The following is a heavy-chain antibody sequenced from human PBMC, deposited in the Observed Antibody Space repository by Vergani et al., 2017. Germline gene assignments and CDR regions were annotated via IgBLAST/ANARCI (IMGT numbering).Heavy chain of an antibody. V-gene: IGHV3-23*01. CDR3: ARGKYDFWSAVEY. Sequence: EVQLLESGGGLVQPGGSLRLSCAASGFTFSSYAMSWVRQAPGQGLGWVSAISGSGGSTYYADSVKGRFTISRDKSKNTLYLQMNSLRAEDTAVYYCARGKYDFWSAVEYWGQGTLVTVSS. J-gene: IGHJ4*02. D-gene: IGHD3-3*01. CDR1: GFTFSSYA. CDR2: ISGSGGST.